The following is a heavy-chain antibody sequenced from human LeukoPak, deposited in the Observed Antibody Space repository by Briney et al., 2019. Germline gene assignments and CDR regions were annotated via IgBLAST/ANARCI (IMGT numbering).Heavy chain of an antibody. J-gene: IGHJ6*02. V-gene: IGHV5-51*01. D-gene: IGHD3-10*01. CDR2: IYPGDSDT. CDR1: GYSFTSYW. Sequence: GESLKISCKGSGYSFTSYWIGWVRQMPGKGLEWMGIIYPGDSDTRYSPSFQGQVTISADKSISTAYLQWSSLKASDTAMYYCASHDLWFGEFYGMDVWGQGTTVTVSS. CDR3: ASHDLWFGEFYGMDV.